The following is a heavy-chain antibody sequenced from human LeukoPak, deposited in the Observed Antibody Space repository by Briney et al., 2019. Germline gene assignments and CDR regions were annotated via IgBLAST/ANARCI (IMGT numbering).Heavy chain of an antibody. CDR2: ISVSGGST. CDR1: GFTFSSYA. D-gene: IGHD3-10*01. V-gene: IGHV3-23*01. CDR3: AKDAVRGVIMDYLDY. J-gene: IGHJ4*02. Sequence: GGSLRLSCAASGFTFSSYAMNWVRQAPGKGLEWVSAISVSGGSTYYADSVKGRFTISRDNSKNTLHLQMNSLRAEDTAVYYCAKDAVRGVIMDYLDYWGQGTLVTVSS.